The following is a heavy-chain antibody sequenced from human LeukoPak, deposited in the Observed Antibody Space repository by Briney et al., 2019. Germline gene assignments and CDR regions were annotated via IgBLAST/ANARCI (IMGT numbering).Heavy chain of an antibody. CDR3: AREGVLRHNTFDI. D-gene: IGHD2/OR15-2a*01. CDR2: IYSGGST. V-gene: IGHV3-66*01. J-gene: IGHJ3*02. Sequence: GGSLRLSCAASGFTVSSNYMSWVRQAPGKGLEWVSVIYSGGSTYYADSVKGRFTISRDNAKNSLYLQMNSLRAEDTAVYYCAREGVLRHNTFDIWGQGTMVTVSA. CDR1: GFTVSSNY.